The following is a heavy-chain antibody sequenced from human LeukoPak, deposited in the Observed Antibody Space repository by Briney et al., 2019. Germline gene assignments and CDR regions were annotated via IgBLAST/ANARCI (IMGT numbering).Heavy chain of an antibody. Sequence: GGSLRLSCAASGFTFSDYYMSWIRQAPGKGLEWALYISSSGSTIYYADSVKGRFTISRDNAKNSLYLQMNSLRAEDTAVYYCARDTSGYDYGDSFDYWGQGTLVTVSS. J-gene: IGHJ4*02. CDR1: GFTFSDYY. CDR2: ISSSGSTI. D-gene: IGHD5-12*01. CDR3: ARDTSGYDYGDSFDY. V-gene: IGHV3-11*04.